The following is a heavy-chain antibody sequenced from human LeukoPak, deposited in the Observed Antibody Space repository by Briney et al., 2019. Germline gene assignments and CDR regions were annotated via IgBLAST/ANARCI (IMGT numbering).Heavy chain of an antibody. CDR1: GYTFTGYY. CDR3: AGSIAAAGPFDY. Sequence: GASVKASCKASGYTFTGYYMHWVRQAPGQGLEWMGWINPNSGGTNYAQKFQGRVTMTRDTSISTAYMELSRLRSDGTAVYYCAGSIAAAGPFDYWGQGTLVTVSS. CDR2: INPNSGGT. J-gene: IGHJ4*02. V-gene: IGHV1-2*02. D-gene: IGHD6-13*01.